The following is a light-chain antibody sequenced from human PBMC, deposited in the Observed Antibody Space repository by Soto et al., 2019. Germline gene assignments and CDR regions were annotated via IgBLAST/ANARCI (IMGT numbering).Light chain of an antibody. CDR1: QSVSSN. Sequence: EIVMTQSPATLSVSPGERATLSCRASQSVSSNLAWYQQKPGQPPRLLIYGASTRATGIPARFSGSGSGTEFTLTISSLQSEDFAVYYCHQYNNRPPFTFGPGTKVDIK. V-gene: IGKV3-15*01. J-gene: IGKJ3*01. CDR3: HQYNNRPPFT. CDR2: GAS.